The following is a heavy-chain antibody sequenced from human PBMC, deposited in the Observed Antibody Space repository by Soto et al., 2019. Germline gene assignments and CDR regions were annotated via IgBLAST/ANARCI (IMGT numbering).Heavy chain of an antibody. CDR2: IYYNGNT. V-gene: IGHV4-39*01. Sequence: PSVTLSLTCSVSGDSFSTNDYFWGWIRQPPGNGLERVEPIYYNGNTFYTPYLMPRVTITIEMSTNQLSLRLSYLTTADTALYYCARHVGVADSVPYYVDSWGRGTLVTVSS. D-gene: IGHD3-16*01. CDR1: GDSFSTNDYF. CDR3: ARHVGVADSVPYYVDS. J-gene: IGHJ4*02.